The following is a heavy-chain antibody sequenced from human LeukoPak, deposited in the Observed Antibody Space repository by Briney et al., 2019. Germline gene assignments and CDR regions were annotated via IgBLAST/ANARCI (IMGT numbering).Heavy chain of an antibody. V-gene: IGHV5-51*01. J-gene: IGHJ4*02. CDR3: ARHDAWPRYYFDY. D-gene: IGHD3-9*01. CDR2: IYPGDSNP. CDR1: GYTFSSYW. Sequence: GESLKISCKGSGYTFSSYWIGWVLQMPGKGLEWMVIIYPGDSNPRYSPSFEGQVTISADKSTSTAYLQWSSLKASDTAMYYCARHDAWPRYYFDYWGQGTLVTVSS.